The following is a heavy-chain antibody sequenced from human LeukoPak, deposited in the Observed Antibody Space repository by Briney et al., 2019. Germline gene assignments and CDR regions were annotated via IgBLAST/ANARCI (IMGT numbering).Heavy chain of an antibody. Sequence: ASVKVSCKASGYTFTSYDINWVRQATGQGLEWMGWMNPNSGNTGYAQKFQGRVTMTRNTSISTAYMELSSLRSEDTAVYYCARVMSIAAAGSNWFAPWGQGTLVTVSS. V-gene: IGHV1-8*01. CDR1: GYTFTSYD. CDR2: MNPNSGNT. D-gene: IGHD6-13*01. CDR3: ARVMSIAAAGSNWFAP. J-gene: IGHJ5*02.